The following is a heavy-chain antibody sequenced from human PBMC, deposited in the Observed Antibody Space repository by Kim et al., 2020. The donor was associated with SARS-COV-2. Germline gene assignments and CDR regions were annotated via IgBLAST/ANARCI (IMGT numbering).Heavy chain of an antibody. D-gene: IGHD3-22*01. Sequence: DSLKGRFTISRHNSKNTLYLEMNSLRVEDTAVYYCARGGRDSSGYYYSIDYWGQGTLVTVSS. J-gene: IGHJ4*02. CDR3: ARGGRDSSGYYYSIDY. V-gene: IGHV3-53*04.